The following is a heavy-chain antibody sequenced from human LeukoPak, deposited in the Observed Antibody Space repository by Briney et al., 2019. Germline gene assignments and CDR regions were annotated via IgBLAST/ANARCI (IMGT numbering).Heavy chain of an antibody. Sequence: SETLSLTCAVYGGSFSGYHWTWIRQSPGKGLEWIGDINPSGSTYYNPSLKSRLTISVDTSKNQFSLKLGSVTAADTGVYYCARVGGYSGYDWAAFDIWGQGTMVTVSS. V-gene: IGHV4-34*01. CDR2: INPSGST. CDR3: ARVGGYSGYDWAAFDI. CDR1: GGSFSGYH. J-gene: IGHJ3*02. D-gene: IGHD5-12*01.